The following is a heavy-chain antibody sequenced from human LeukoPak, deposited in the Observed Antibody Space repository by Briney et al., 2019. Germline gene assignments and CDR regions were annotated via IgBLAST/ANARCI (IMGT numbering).Heavy chain of an antibody. Sequence: PGVSLRLSCAASGFTFSSYAKSWVRQAPGKGLEWVSAISGSGGSTYYADSVKGRFTISRDNSKNTLYLQMSSLRAEDTAVYYCAKSDSGWTYYYYGMDVWGQGTTVTVSS. D-gene: IGHD6-19*01. CDR2: ISGSGGST. V-gene: IGHV3-23*01. CDR1: GFTFSSYA. J-gene: IGHJ6*02. CDR3: AKSDSGWTYYYYGMDV.